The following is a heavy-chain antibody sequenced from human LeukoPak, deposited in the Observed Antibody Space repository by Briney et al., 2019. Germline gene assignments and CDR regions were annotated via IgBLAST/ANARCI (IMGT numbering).Heavy chain of an antibody. D-gene: IGHD6-19*01. Sequence: GGSLRLSCVASGFTFSSLAMNWVRQAPGKGLEWVSSISSNSSYIQYADSVKGRFTISRDNARNSLYLQMDNLRAEDTAVYYCASLPWLVRWIYYWGQGTLVTVSS. V-gene: IGHV3-21*01. J-gene: IGHJ4*02. CDR3: ASLPWLVRWIYY. CDR2: ISSNSSYI. CDR1: GFTFSSLA.